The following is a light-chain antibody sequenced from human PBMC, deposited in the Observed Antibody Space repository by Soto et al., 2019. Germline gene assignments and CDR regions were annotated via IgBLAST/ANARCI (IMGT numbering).Light chain of an antibody. CDR3: SSYTSSSTLLYV. Sequence: QSVLTQPASVSGSPGQSITISCTGTSSDVGGYNYVSWYQQHPGKVPKLMIYDVSNRPSGVSNRFSGSKSGNTASLTISGLQAEDEADYYCSSYTSSSTLLYVFGTGTKLTVL. V-gene: IGLV2-14*01. CDR1: SSDVGGYNY. J-gene: IGLJ1*01. CDR2: DVS.